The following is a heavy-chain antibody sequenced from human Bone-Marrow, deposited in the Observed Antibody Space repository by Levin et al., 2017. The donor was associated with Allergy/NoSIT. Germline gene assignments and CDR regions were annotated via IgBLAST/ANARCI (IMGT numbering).Heavy chain of an antibody. V-gene: IGHV1-8*01. J-gene: IGHJ4*02. Sequence: ASVKVSCKASGDAFTKFDFNWVRQATGQGLEWMGWMNPSSDDTGFAQKFQGRLTMSRNPSIRTAYMELSSLTSEDTAVYYCTSGDKGRLGLFYWGQGALVTVSP. CDR1: GDAFTKFD. D-gene: IGHD3-9*01. CDR3: TSGDKGRLGLFY. CDR2: MNPSSDDT.